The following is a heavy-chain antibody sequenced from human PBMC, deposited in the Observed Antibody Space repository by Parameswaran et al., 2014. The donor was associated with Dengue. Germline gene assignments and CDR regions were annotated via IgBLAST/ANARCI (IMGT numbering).Heavy chain of an antibody. J-gene: IGHJ4*02. D-gene: IGHD3-16*01. Sequence: SWVRQAPGQGLEWMGWISAYNGNTNYAQKLQGRVTMTTDTSTSTAYMELRSLRSDDTAVYYCARGGSKRGKSFFDYWGQGTLVTVSS. CDR2: ISAYNGNT. V-gene: IGHV1-18*01. CDR3: ARGGSKRGKSFFDY.